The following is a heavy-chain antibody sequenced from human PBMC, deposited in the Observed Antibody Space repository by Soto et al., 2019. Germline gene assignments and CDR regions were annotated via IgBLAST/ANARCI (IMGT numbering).Heavy chain of an antibody. D-gene: IGHD4-17*01. CDR1: GFTFSSYA. CDR3: ARGLRDGAFDI. CDR2: ISGSGSST. J-gene: IGHJ3*02. V-gene: IGHV3-23*01. Sequence: PGASLRLSCAASGFTFSSYAMSWVRRAPGKGLEWVAAISGSGSSTYYADSVKGRFTITRDNSKNTLYLQMNSLRVEDTAVYYCARGLRDGAFDIWGQGTMVTVSS.